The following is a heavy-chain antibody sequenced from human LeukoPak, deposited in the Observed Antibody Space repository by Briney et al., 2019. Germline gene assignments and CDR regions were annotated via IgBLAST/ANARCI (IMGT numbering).Heavy chain of an antibody. D-gene: IGHD2-2*01. V-gene: IGHV1-69*04. CDR1: GGTFSSYA. Sequence: SVKVSCKAFGGTFSSYAISWVRQAPGQGLEWMGRIIPILGIANYAQKFQGRVTITADKSTSTAYMELSSLRSEDTAVYYCARSVVPAPMDVWGQGTTVTVSS. CDR2: IIPILGIA. CDR3: ARSVVPAPMDV. J-gene: IGHJ6*02.